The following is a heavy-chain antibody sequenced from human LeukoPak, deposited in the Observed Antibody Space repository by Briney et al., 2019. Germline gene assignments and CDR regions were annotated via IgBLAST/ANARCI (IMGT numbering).Heavy chain of an antibody. Sequence: GGSLRLSCAASGFTFSSYSMNWVRQAPGKGLEWVSYISSSSSTIYYADSVKGRFTISRDNAKNSLCLQVNSLRAEDTATYYCTRDFGSNVVVTAIVDWGQGTLVTVSS. CDR3: TRDFGSNVVVTAIVD. CDR1: GFTFSSYS. V-gene: IGHV3-48*04. CDR2: ISSSSSTI. J-gene: IGHJ4*02. D-gene: IGHD2-21*02.